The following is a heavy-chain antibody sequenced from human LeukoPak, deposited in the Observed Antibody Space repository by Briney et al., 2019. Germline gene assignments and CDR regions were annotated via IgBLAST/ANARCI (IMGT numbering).Heavy chain of an antibody. J-gene: IGHJ4*02. CDR2: IKQDGSEK. D-gene: IGHD3-3*01. Sequence: QPGGSLRLSCAASGFTFSSYWMSWVRQAPGKGLEWVANIKQDGSEKYYVDSVKGRFTISRDNAKNSLYLQMNSLRAEDTAVYYCAREPFWSGYYSNLHFDYWGQGTLVTVSS. V-gene: IGHV3-7*01. CDR3: AREPFWSGYYSNLHFDY. CDR1: GFTFSSYW.